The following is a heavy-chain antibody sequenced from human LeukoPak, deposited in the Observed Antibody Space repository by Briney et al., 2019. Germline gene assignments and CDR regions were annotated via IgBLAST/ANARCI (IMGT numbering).Heavy chain of an antibody. J-gene: IGHJ6*02. D-gene: IGHD1-7*01. CDR2: TVSEIDGGAT. Sequence: GGSLRLSCAASGFTFNYAWMSWVRQVPGKGLEWVGQTVSEIDGGATDYAAPVKGRFTISRDDSKSTLYLQMNSLKIEDTAVYYCTTDEDWNYARKDVWGQGATVIVSS. CDR1: GFTFNYAW. CDR3: TTDEDWNYARKDV. V-gene: IGHV3-15*04.